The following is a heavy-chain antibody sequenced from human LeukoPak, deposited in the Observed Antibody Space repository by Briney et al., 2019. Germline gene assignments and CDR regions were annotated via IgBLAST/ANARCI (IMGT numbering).Heavy chain of an antibody. V-gene: IGHV4-30-4*01. CDR2: IYYSGST. D-gene: IGHD5-18*01. J-gene: IGHJ5*02. Sequence: SQTLSLTCTVSGGSISSGDYYWSWIRQPPGKGLEWIGYIYYSGSTYYNPSLKSRVTISVDTSKNQFSLKLSSVTAADTDVYYCARDRGYSYGYDPVGDNWFDPWGQGTLVTVSS. CDR1: GGSISSGDYY. CDR3: ARDRGYSYGYDPVGDNWFDP.